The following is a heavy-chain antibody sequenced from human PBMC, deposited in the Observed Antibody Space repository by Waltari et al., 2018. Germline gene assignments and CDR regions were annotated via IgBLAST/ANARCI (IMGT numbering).Heavy chain of an antibody. J-gene: IGHJ6*03. CDR3: ARGLRGPAAGLIRYYYYMDV. V-gene: IGHV4-34*01. CDR1: GGSFSGYY. Sequence: QVQLQQWGAGLLKPSETLSLTCAVYGGSFSGYYWSWIRQPPGKGLEWIGEINHSGSTNSNPSLKSRVTISVDTSKNQFSLKLSSVTAADTAVYYCARGLRGPAAGLIRYYYYMDVWGKGTTVTVSS. CDR2: INHSGST. D-gene: IGHD6-13*01.